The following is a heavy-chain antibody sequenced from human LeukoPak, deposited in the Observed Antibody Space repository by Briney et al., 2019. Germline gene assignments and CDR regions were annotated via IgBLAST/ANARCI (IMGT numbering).Heavy chain of an antibody. CDR1: GFTFSSYG. Sequence: GGSLRLSCAASGFTFSSYGMHWVRQAPGKGLEWVAVISYDGSNKYYADSVKGRFTISRDNSKNTLYLQMNSLRAEDTAVYYCAKAPAGLLWWRLLFVFPFDYWGQGTLVTVSS. J-gene: IGHJ4*02. CDR2: ISYDGSNK. V-gene: IGHV3-30*18. CDR3: AKAPAGLLWWRLLFVFPFDY. D-gene: IGHD2-21*01.